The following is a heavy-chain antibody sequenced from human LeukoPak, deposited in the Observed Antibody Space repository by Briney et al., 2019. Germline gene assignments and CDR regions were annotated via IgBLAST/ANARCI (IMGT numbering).Heavy chain of an antibody. Sequence: GGSLRLSCAASGFTVSSNYMSWVRQAPGRGLEWDAVIYSGGSTYYEDSVKGRFTISRDNSKITLYLQMSSVRAEDRAVYYGARDFLYSLRVRGEASYGMDVWGKGTTVTVSS. CDR2: IYSGGST. CDR1: GFTVSSNY. D-gene: IGHD3-10*01. J-gene: IGHJ6*04. CDR3: ARDFLYSLRVRGEASYGMDV. V-gene: IGHV3-53*01.